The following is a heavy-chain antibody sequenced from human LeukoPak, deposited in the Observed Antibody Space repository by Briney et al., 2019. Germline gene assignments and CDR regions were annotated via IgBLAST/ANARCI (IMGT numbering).Heavy chain of an antibody. CDR2: VHYSGST. CDR3: ARHGGAYGDYWYYFDY. D-gene: IGHD4-17*01. V-gene: IGHV4-59*08. J-gene: IGHJ4*02. CDR1: GDSIKSYY. Sequence: SETLSLTCTVSGDSIKSYYWTWIRQPPGKGLEWIGYVHYSGSTNYNPSLKSRVTISVDTSKNQFSLKLSSVTAADTAVYYCARHGGAYGDYWYYFDYWGQGTLVTVSS.